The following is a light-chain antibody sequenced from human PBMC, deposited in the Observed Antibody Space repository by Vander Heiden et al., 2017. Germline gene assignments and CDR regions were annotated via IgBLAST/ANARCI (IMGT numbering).Light chain of an antibody. Sequence: DFQMTQSPPPLSASVGDRVTITCRASQSISQWSAWYQQKPGRAPKLLIYDVSSLESGVPSRFSGSGSGTEFTLTISSLQPDDFATYYCQQYNSYSRTFGQGTKVEIK. CDR3: QQYNSYSRT. J-gene: IGKJ1*01. CDR1: QSISQW. V-gene: IGKV1-5*01. CDR2: DVS.